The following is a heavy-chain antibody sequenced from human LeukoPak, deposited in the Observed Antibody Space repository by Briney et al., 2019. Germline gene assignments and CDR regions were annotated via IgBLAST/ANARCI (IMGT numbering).Heavy chain of an antibody. V-gene: IGHV3-30*04. J-gene: IGHJ4*02. CDR3: ARGTSQYYFDY. CDR1: GFTFSSYA. Sequence: PGRSLRLSCAASGFTFSSYAMHWVRQAPGKGLEWVAVISYDGSNKYYADSVKGRFTISRDNSKNTLYLQMNSLRAEDTAVYYCARGTSQYYFDYWGQGTLVTVSS. CDR2: ISYDGSNK.